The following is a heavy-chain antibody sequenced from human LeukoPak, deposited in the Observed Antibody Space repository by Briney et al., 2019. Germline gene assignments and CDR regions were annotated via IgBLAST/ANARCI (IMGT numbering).Heavy chain of an antibody. CDR3: ARVLTYFYGSGTYPASRYYFDY. D-gene: IGHD3-10*01. CDR2: IDHSWST. Sequence: SETLSLTRTVSGASISNTSWSWIRQPPGKGLEWIGYIDHSWSTNYNPSLKSRVTISLAKSKNQLSLKLTSVTAAATAVFYCARVLTYFYGSGTYPASRYYFDYWGQGTLAIVSS. V-gene: IGHV4-59*01. CDR1: GASISNTS. J-gene: IGHJ4*02.